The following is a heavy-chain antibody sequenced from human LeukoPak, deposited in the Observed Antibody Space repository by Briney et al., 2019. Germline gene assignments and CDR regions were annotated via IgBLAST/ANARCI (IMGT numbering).Heavy chain of an antibody. CDR1: GFTFSSYG. V-gene: IGHV3-30*18. D-gene: IGHD3-10*01. Sequence: GRSLRLSCAASGFTFSSYGMHWVRQAPGKGLEWVAVISYDGSNKYYADSVKGRFTISRDNSKNTLYLQMNSLRAEDTAVYYCAKDYYCGSGSYPSPYYFDYWGQGTLVTVSS. CDR3: AKDYYCGSGSYPSPYYFDY. CDR2: ISYDGSNK. J-gene: IGHJ4*02.